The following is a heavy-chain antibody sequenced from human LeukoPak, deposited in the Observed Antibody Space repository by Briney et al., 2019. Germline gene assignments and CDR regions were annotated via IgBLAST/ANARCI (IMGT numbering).Heavy chain of an antibody. Sequence: SETPSLTRAVSGYSISKGYYWGWVRQPPGKRPQWIGRVHESGSSHYNRSLRSRVTISLETSQNQFSLTLTSVTAADSATYYCVRSEVGDFDSWGQGTLVTVSS. V-gene: IGHV4-38-2*01. J-gene: IGHJ4*02. D-gene: IGHD1-26*01. CDR3: VRSEVGDFDS. CDR1: GYSISKGYY. CDR2: VHESGSS.